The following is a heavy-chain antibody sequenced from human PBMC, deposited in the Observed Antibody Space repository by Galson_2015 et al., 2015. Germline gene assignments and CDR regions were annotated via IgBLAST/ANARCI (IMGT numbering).Heavy chain of an antibody. CDR3: ARFPEGSGWYRTYYFDY. CDR1: GGTFSSYT. Sequence: SVKVSCKASGGTFSSYTISWVRQAPGQGLEWMGRIIPILGIANYAQKFQGRVTITADKSTSTAYMELSSLRSEDTAVYYCARFPEGSGWYRTYYFDYGGQGTLVPVSS. CDR2: IIPILGIA. D-gene: IGHD6-19*01. J-gene: IGHJ4*02. V-gene: IGHV1-69*02.